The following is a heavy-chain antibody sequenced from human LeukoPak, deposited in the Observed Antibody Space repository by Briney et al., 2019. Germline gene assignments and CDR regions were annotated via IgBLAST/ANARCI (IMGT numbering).Heavy chain of an antibody. J-gene: IGHJ4*02. D-gene: IGHD5-18*01. CDR2: IYYSGST. V-gene: IGHV4-59*01. CDR3: ARDTNTAMDY. Sequence: SETLSLTCTVSGGSISSYYWRWIRQPPGKGLAWIGYIYYSGSTNYNPSLKSRVTISVDTSKNQFSLKLSSVTAADTAVYYCARDTNTAMDYWGQGTLVTVSS. CDR1: GGSISSYY.